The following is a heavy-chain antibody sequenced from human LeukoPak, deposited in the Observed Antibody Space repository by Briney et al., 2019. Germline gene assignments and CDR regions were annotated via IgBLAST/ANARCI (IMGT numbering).Heavy chain of an antibody. CDR1: GFTFSTYN. Sequence: PGGSLRLSCAASGFTFSTYNMNWVRQAPGKALEWVSYISSSGSTIYYADSVKGRFTISRDNAKNSLYLQMNSLRAEDTAVYYCAELGITMIGGVWGKGTTVTISS. D-gene: IGHD3-10*02. J-gene: IGHJ6*04. CDR2: ISSSGSTI. V-gene: IGHV3-48*04. CDR3: AELGITMIGGV.